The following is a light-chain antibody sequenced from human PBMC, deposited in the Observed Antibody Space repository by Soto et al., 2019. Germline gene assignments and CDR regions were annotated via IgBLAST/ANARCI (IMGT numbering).Light chain of an antibody. Sequence: QSALTQPRSVSGSPGQSVTISCTGTSSDVGRYNYVSWYQQHPGKAPKVMIYDVSERPSGVPDRFSGSKSGNTASLTTSGLQAEDEADYYCCSYAGSPRYVFGTGTKVTVL. J-gene: IGLJ1*01. CDR3: CSYAGSPRYV. CDR1: SSDVGRYNY. V-gene: IGLV2-11*01. CDR2: DVS.